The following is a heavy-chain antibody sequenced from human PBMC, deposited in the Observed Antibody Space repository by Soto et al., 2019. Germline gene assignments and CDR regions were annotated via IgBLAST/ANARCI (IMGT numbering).Heavy chain of an antibody. Sequence: QVQPVQSGAEVKKPGASVKVSCKASGYTFTSYAMHWVRQAPGQRLEWMGWINAGNGNTKYSQKFQGRVTITRDTSASTAYMELSSLRSEDTAVYYCARDSADFWSGYPIYGMDVWGQGTTVTVSS. J-gene: IGHJ6*02. CDR1: GYTFTSYA. V-gene: IGHV1-3*01. CDR2: INAGNGNT. D-gene: IGHD3-3*01. CDR3: ARDSADFWSGYPIYGMDV.